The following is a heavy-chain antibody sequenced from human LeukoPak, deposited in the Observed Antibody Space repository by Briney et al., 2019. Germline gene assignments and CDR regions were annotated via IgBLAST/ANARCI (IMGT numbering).Heavy chain of an antibody. J-gene: IGHJ6*02. CDR2: IIPILGIA. CDR3: ARDPHELGYCSSTSCYNGMDV. CDR1: GGTFSSYA. V-gene: IGHV1-69*04. D-gene: IGHD2-2*02. Sequence: GASVKVSCKASGGTFSSYAISWVRQAPGQGLEWMGRIIPILGIANYAQKFQGRVTITADKSTSTAYMEPSSLRSEDTAVYYCARDPHELGYCSSTSCYNGMDVWGQGTTVTVSS.